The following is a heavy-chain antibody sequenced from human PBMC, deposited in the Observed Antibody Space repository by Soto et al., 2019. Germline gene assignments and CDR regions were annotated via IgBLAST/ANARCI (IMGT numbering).Heavy chain of an antibody. CDR2: INHSGST. Sequence: NPYVTLGLTWAAYRGSFSAYYWILLHNHPRKGLEWIGEINHSGSTNYNPSLKSRVTISVDTSKNQFSLKLSSVTAADTAVYYCARDAEGVTTSGVDPYAMDLWGQGTTVT. CDR3: ARDAEGVTTSGVDPYAMDL. CDR1: RGSFSAYY. J-gene: IGHJ6*02. V-gene: IGHV4-34*01. D-gene: IGHD3-3*01.